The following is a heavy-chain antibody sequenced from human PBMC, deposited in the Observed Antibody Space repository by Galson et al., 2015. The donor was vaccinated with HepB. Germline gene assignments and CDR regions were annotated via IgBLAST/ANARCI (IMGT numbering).Heavy chain of an antibody. CDR2: IKSDTDGGTI. V-gene: IGHV3-15*01. CDR1: GFIFSNAW. D-gene: IGHD3-3*01. CDR3: TTDPSKDYDFWSSYYTDLTDY. J-gene: IGHJ4*02. Sequence: SLRLSCAASGFIFSNAWMSWVRQAPGKGLEWVGRIKSDTDGGTIDYAAPVKGRFTISRDDSKNTLYLQMNSLKTEDTAIYYCTTDPSKDYDFWSSYYTDLTDYWGQGTQVTVSS.